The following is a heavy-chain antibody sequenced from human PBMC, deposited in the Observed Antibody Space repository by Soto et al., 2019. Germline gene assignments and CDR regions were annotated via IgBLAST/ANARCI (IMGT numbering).Heavy chain of an antibody. V-gene: IGHV4-59*01. CDR3: ARGGKVWYSSSSRGLFDP. CDR1: GGSISSYY. CDR2: IYYSGST. J-gene: IGHJ5*02. D-gene: IGHD6-6*01. Sequence: SETLSLTCTVSGGSISSYYWSWIRQPPGKGLEWIGYIYYSGSTNYNPSLKSRVTISVDTSKNQFSLRLSSVTAADTAVYYCARGGKVWYSSSSRGLFDPWGQGTLVTVSS.